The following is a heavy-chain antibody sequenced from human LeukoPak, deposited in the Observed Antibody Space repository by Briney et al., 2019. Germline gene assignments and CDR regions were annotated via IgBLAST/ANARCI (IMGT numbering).Heavy chain of an antibody. V-gene: IGHV1-69*13. CDR2: IIPIFGTA. Sequence: SVKVSCKTSGYTFTNYYMHWVRQAPGQGLEWMGGIIPIFGTANYAQKFQGRVTITADESTSTAYMELSSLRSEDTAVYYCARGYSGYDSFFSYAFDIWGQGTMVTVSS. D-gene: IGHD5-12*01. CDR1: GYTFTNYY. J-gene: IGHJ3*02. CDR3: ARGYSGYDSFFSYAFDI.